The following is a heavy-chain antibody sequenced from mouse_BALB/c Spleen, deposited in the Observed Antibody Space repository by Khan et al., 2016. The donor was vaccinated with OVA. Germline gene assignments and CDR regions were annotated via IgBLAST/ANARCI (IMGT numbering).Heavy chain of an antibody. CDR1: GFSLSRYN. CDR3: ARAYYRYDGYDAMDY. V-gene: IGHV2-6-4*01. Sequence: QVQLQQSGPGLVAPSQSLSITCSVSGFSLSRYNIHWVRQPPGKGLEWLGMIWGGGGTDYNSTLKSRLSISKDNSESKVFLKMNSLQTDDTAMYYCARAYYRYDGYDAMDYWGQGTSVTVSS. J-gene: IGHJ4*01. CDR2: IWGGGGT. D-gene: IGHD2-14*01.